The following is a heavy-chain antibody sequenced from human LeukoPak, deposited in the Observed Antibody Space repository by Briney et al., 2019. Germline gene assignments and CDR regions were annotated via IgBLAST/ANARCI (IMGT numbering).Heavy chain of an antibody. J-gene: IGHJ4*02. CDR1: GFTFSSYA. D-gene: IGHD1-26*01. CDR2: ISGSGGST. Sequence: GSLRLSCAASGFTFSSYAMSWVRQAPGKGLEWVSGISGSGGSTYYADSVKGRFTISRDNSKNTLYLQMNSLRAEDTAVYYCVRDLGGRSGHWGQGTLVTVSS. CDR3: VRDLGGRSGH. V-gene: IGHV3-23*01.